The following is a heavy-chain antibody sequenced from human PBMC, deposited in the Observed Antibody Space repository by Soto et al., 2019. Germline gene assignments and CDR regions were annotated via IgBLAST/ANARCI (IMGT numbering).Heavy chain of an antibody. CDR2: IYSDGNT. CDR1: GLTVSNTH. D-gene: IGHD1-1*01. CDR3: ASGPLRRYSDAFDI. J-gene: IGHJ3*02. Sequence: LRRSWAASGLTVSNTHMRRVRQAPGKGLEWVSVIYSDGNTYSADSVKGRFTISRDNSKNTLYLQMNSLRAEDTAVYYCASGPLRRYSDAFDISGQGTMVTVSS. V-gene: IGHV3-66*01.